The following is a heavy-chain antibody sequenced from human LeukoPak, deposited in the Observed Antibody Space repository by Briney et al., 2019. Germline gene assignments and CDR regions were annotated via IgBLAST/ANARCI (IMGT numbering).Heavy chain of an antibody. CDR3: ARLHPNYYDASRGNYYYGMDV. J-gene: IGHJ6*02. D-gene: IGHD3-22*01. Sequence: SETLSLTCTVSGGSISSYFWSWIRQPPGKGLEWIGYVYFSGSTNYNPSLKSRVTISVDTSKNQFSLKLNSVTAADTAVYYCARLHPNYYDASRGNYYYGMDVWGQGTTVAVSS. CDR1: GGSISSYF. CDR2: VYFSGST. V-gene: IGHV4-59*08.